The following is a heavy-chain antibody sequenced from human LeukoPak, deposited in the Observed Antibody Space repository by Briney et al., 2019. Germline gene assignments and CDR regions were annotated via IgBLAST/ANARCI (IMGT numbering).Heavy chain of an antibody. J-gene: IGHJ4*02. D-gene: IGHD1-14*01. CDR3: ARGVENHFDS. Sequence: PGGSLRLSCAASGFTFSSYEMNWVRQAPGKGLEWVSYISSSGSTIYYADSVKGRVILSRDNSKNSLSLQMFRLRDEDTALYYCARGVENHFDSWGQGTLVLVSS. CDR2: ISSSGSTI. V-gene: IGHV3-48*03. CDR1: GFTFSSYE.